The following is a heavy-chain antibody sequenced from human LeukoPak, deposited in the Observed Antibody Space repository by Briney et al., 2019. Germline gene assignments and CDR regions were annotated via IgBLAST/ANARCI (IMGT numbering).Heavy chain of an antibody. V-gene: IGHV1-2*02. J-gene: IGHJ5*02. CDR3: ARDTEDCSSTSCYDIAYWFDP. D-gene: IGHD2-2*01. CDR1: GYTFTGYY. Sequence: ASVKVSCKASGYTFTGYYMHWVRQAPGQGLEWMGWINPNSGGTNYAQKFRGRVTMTRDTSISTAYMELSRLRSDDTAVYYCARDTEDCSSTSCYDIAYWFDPWGQGTLVTVSS. CDR2: INPNSGGT.